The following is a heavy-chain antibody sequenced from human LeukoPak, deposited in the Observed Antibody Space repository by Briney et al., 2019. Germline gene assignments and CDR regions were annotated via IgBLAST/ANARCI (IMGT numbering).Heavy chain of an antibody. V-gene: IGHV1-69*13. CDR2: IIPIFGTA. Sequence: ASVKVSCKASGGTFSSYAISWVRQAPGQGLEWMGGIIPIFGTANYAQKFQGRVTITADESTSTAYMELSSLRSEDTAVYYCASAIVVVITDYYYYGMDVWGQGTTVTVSS. CDR3: ASAIVVVITDYYYYGMDV. J-gene: IGHJ6*02. D-gene: IGHD3-22*01. CDR1: GGTFSSYA.